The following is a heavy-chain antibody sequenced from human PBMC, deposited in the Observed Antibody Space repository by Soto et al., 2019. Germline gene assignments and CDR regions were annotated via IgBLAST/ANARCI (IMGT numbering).Heavy chain of an antibody. D-gene: IGHD2-15*01. V-gene: IGHV1-18*01. CDR1: GYTFPNYG. J-gene: IGHJ6*02. Sequence: ASVKVSCKASGYTFPNYGISWVRQAPGQGLEWMGWISAYNGNTNYAQKLQGRVTMTTDTSTSTAYMELRSLRSDDTAVYYCARDWGNCTGGSCYSDYYYYYGMDVWGQGTTVTVSS. CDR3: ARDWGNCTGGSCYSDYYYYYGMDV. CDR2: ISAYNGNT.